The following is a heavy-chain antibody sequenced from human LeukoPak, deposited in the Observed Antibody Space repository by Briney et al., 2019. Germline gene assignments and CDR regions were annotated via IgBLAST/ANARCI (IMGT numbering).Heavy chain of an antibody. D-gene: IGHD4-17*01. CDR1: GFTFSSYW. J-gene: IGHJ5*02. Sequence: GGSLRLSCAASGFTFSSYWMHWVRQAPGKGLEWVSAISGSGGSTYYADSVKGRFTISRDNSKNTLYLQTNSLRAEDTAMYYCAKVLDYGDYRGFDPWGQGTLVTVSS. V-gene: IGHV3-23*01. CDR2: ISGSGGST. CDR3: AKVLDYGDYRGFDP.